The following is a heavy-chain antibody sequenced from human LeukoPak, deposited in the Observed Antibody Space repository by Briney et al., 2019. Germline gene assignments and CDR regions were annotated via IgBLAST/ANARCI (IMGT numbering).Heavy chain of an antibody. Sequence: GGSLRLSCAASGFTFSSYGMHWVRQAPGKGLEWLAVISNDGSDKYYTGSVKGRFTISRDNSKNTLYLQMNSLRAEDTAVYYCARSQTPYSGSYFDYWGQGTLVTVSS. CDR2: ISNDGSDK. CDR1: GFTFSSYG. V-gene: IGHV3-30*03. D-gene: IGHD1-26*01. CDR3: ARSQTPYSGSYFDY. J-gene: IGHJ4*02.